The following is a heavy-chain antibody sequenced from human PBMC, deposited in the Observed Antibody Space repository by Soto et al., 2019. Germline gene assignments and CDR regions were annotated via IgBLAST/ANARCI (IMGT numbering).Heavy chain of an antibody. CDR1: GGSFNFYP. D-gene: IGHD5-12*01. V-gene: IGHV1-69*01. CDR2: SIPIFGTA. J-gene: IGHJ6*02. Sequence: QVQLERSGAEGRKPGSSVKVSCKASGGSFNFYPITWVRQAPGEGLEWVRGSIPIFGTANYAQKCHGRVTISVDESTSTAYMELSSLRSEDTAVYYCARGRGYSGDDHYYYFDMDVWGQGTTVTVSS. CDR3: ARGRGYSGDDHYYYFDMDV.